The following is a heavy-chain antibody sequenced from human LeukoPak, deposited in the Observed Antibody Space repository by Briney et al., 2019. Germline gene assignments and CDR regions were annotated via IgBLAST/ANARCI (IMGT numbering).Heavy chain of an antibody. CDR3: ARDATTEPGTVYMDV. CDR2: ISGSSDYI. J-gene: IGHJ6*03. D-gene: IGHD6-13*01. V-gene: IGHV3-9*01. Sequence: GGSLRLSCAASGFTFDDYAMHWVRQAPGKGLEWVSGISGSSDYIVYADSVKGRFTISRDNAKNSLYLQMNSLRAEDTALYFCARDATTEPGTVYMDVWGKGTTVTTSS. CDR1: GFTFDDYA.